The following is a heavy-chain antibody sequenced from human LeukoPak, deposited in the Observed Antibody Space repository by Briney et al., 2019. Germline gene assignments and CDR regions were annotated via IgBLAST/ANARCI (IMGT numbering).Heavy chain of an antibody. CDR1: GDSISSYF. V-gene: IGHV4-4*07. Sequence: SETLSLTCTVSGDSISSYFWTWIRQPAGKGLEWIGRIYASGITNYNPSLRSRVTMSVDTSKNQFSLKLSSVTAADTAVYYCARARVYNWFDPWGQGTLVTVSS. CDR3: ARARVYNWFDP. J-gene: IGHJ5*02. CDR2: IYASGIT.